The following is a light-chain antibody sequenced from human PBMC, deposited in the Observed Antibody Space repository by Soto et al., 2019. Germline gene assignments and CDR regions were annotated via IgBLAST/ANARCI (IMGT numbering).Light chain of an antibody. V-gene: IGLV2-14*01. CDR2: EVS. J-gene: IGLJ3*02. Sequence: QSALTQPASVSGSPGQSITISCTGTSSDVGGYNYVSWYQQHPGKAPKLMIYEVSNRPSGVSNRFSGSKSGNTASLIISGLQAEDEADYYCSSYTSSSPGVFGGGTKVTVL. CDR3: SSYTSSSPGV. CDR1: SSDVGGYNY.